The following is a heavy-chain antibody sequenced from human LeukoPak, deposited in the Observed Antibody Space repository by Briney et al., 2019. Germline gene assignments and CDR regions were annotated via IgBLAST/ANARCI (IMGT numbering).Heavy chain of an antibody. D-gene: IGHD2-15*01. CDR3: ARDGCSGGSCYSGFDY. V-gene: IGHV4-59*01. Sequence: PSETLSLTCTVSGGSISSYYWSWIRQPPGKGLEWIGYIYYSGSTNYNPSLKSRVTISVDTSKNQFSLKLSSVTAADTAVYYCARDGCSGGSCYSGFDYWGQGTLVTVSS. J-gene: IGHJ4*02. CDR2: IYYSGST. CDR1: GGSISSYY.